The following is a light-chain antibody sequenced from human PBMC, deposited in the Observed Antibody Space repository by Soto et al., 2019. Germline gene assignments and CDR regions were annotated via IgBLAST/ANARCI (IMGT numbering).Light chain of an antibody. CDR1: TINVGYYNH. J-gene: IGLJ1*01. CDR2: DAT. CDR3: SSYASSSTYV. V-gene: IGLV2-14*03. Sequence: QSVLSQPASVSGSPGQSITVSCPGNTINVGYYNHVSWYHQNPGKAPKARIFDATNGPAGVPNGFFGSRPVNTAPLTISGLQAEDEADYYCSSYASSSTYVFATGTKVTVL.